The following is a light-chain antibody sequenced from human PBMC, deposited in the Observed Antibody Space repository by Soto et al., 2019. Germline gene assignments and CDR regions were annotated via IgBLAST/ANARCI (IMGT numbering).Light chain of an antibody. CDR2: DVS. V-gene: IGLV2-14*01. CDR3: SSYTSSCTSYV. J-gene: IGLJ1*01. Sequence: QSALTQSASVSGSPGQSITISCTGTSSDVGGYNYVSWYQQHPGKAPKLMIYDVSNRPSGVSNRFSGSKSGNTASLTISGLQPEDEADYYCSSYTSSCTSYVFGTGTKLTVL. CDR1: SSDVGGYNY.